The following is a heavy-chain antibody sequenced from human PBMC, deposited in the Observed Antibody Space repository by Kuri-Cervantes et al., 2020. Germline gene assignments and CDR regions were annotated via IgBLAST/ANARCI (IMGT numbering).Heavy chain of an antibody. Sequence: SVKVSCKASGGTFSSYAISWVRQAPGQGLEWMGGIIPIFGSANYAQKFQGRVTITADESTSTAYMELRSLRSDDTAVYYCARSSTVTTPYYYYGMDVWGQGTTVTVSS. D-gene: IGHD4-17*01. CDR2: IIPIFGSA. J-gene: IGHJ6*02. CDR3: ARSSTVTTPYYYYGMDV. CDR1: GGTFSSYA. V-gene: IGHV1-69*13.